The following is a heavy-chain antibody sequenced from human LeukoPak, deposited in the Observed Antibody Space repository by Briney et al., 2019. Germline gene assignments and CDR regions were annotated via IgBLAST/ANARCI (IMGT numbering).Heavy chain of an antibody. CDR1: GFTFSTAW. CDR2: VKSIIDGGTT. V-gene: IGHV3-15*01. Sequence: GGSLRLSCAASGFTFSTAWMNWVRQAPGKGLEWVARVKSIIDGGTTDYAAPVKGRFTISRDDSKNTMSLQVDSLKTEDTAVYYCTADLPDYGGYDFDYWGQGTLVTVSS. D-gene: IGHD5-12*01. CDR3: TADLPDYGGYDFDY. J-gene: IGHJ4*02.